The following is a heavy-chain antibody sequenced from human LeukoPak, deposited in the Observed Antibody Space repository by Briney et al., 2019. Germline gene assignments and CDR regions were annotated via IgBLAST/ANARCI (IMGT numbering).Heavy chain of an antibody. V-gene: IGHV3-9*01. D-gene: IGHD5-18*01. CDR1: GFTFDDYA. CDR3: ARDRGYSYPSPVDY. CDR2: ISWNSGSI. J-gene: IGHJ4*02. Sequence: GGSLRLSCAASGFTFDDYAMHWVRQAPGKGLEWVSGISWNSGSIGYADSVKGRFTISRDNAKNSLYLQMNSLRAEDTAVYYCARDRGYSYPSPVDYWGQGTLVTVSS.